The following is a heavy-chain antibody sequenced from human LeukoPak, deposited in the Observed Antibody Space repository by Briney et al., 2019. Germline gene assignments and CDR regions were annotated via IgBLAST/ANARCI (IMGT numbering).Heavy chain of an antibody. D-gene: IGHD5-12*01. CDR2: FSSAGST. CDR1: GGSISSSSYY. V-gene: IGHV4-39*07. CDR3: ARGSGLPFDY. J-gene: IGHJ4*02. Sequence: KPSETLSLTCTVSGGSISSSSYYWGWIRQPPGKELEWIGSFSSAGSTYYNPSLKSRVTISVDTSKSQFSLKLSSVTAADTAVYYCARGSGLPFDYWGQGTLITVSS.